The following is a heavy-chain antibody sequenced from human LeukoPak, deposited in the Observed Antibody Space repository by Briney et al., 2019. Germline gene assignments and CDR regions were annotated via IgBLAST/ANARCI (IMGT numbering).Heavy chain of an antibody. Sequence: GGSLRLSCAASGFTFSSYWMSWVRQAPGKGLEWVANIKQDGSEKYYVDSVKGRFTISRDNAKNSLYLQMNSLRAEDTAVYYCARVETKLRYFDWLLSGYFDYWGQGTLVAVSS. J-gene: IGHJ4*02. CDR1: GFTFSSYW. V-gene: IGHV3-7*01. CDR2: IKQDGSEK. CDR3: ARVETKLRYFDWLLSGYFDY. D-gene: IGHD3-9*01.